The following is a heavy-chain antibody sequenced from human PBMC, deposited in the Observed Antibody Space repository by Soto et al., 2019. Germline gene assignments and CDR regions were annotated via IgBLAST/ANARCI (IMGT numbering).Heavy chain of an antibody. CDR1: GYTFTGYY. CDR3: ATTGYLNNWNYADDAVDI. Sequence: VASVKVSCKASGYTFTGYYMHWVRQAPGEGLEWMGWINPNIGGTNYAQKFQGRVTMTRDTSISTAYLELSRLRSDDTAVYYCATTGYLNNWNYADDAVDIWGQGTIVTVSS. D-gene: IGHD1-7*01. V-gene: IGHV1-2*02. J-gene: IGHJ3*02. CDR2: INPNIGGT.